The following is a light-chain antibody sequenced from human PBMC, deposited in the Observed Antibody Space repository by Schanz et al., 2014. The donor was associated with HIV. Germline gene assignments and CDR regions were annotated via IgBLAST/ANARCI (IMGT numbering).Light chain of an antibody. Sequence: QSVLTQPPSVSGAPGQNITISCTGSSSNIGAGYEIFWYQQLPGTAPKLLIYRPSGVPDRFSGSKSGTSASLAITGLQAEDEANYYCQSYDNSLSVPWVFGGGTKLTVL. CDR1: SSNIGAGYE. J-gene: IGLJ3*02. V-gene: IGLV1-40*01. CDR3: QSYDNSLSVPWV.